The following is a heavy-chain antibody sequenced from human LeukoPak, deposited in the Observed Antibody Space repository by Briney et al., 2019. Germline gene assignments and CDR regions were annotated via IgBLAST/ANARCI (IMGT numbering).Heavy chain of an antibody. CDR2: IYYSGST. V-gene: IGHV4-61*01. CDR3: ARSGTTVVTPIDY. Sequence: SETLSLACTVSGGSVSSGSYYWSWIRQPPGKGLEWIGYIYYSGSTNYNPSLKSRVTISVDTSKNQFTLKLSSVTAADTAVYYCARSGTTVVTPIDYWGQGTLVTVSS. J-gene: IGHJ4*02. CDR1: GGSVSSGSYY. D-gene: IGHD4-23*01.